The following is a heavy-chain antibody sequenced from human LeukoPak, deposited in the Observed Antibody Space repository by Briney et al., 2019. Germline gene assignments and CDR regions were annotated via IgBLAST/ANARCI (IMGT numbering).Heavy chain of an antibody. J-gene: IGHJ4*02. CDR3: AKFEDYYDSSGLDY. D-gene: IGHD3-22*01. Sequence: GGSLRLSCAASGFTFSSYAMSWVRQAPGKGLKWVSAISGGGGSTYYADSVKGRFTISRDNSKNTLYLQMNSLRAEDTAVYYCAKFEDYYDSSGLDYWGQGTLVTVSS. CDR1: GFTFSSYA. V-gene: IGHV3-23*01. CDR2: ISGGGGST.